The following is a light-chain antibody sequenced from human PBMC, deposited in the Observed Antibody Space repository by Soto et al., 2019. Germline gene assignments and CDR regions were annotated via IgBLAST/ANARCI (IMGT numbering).Light chain of an antibody. CDR3: QQYNSSPPT. Sequence: DIHMAQSPPSLSASVGDRVTITCRASHNIVTYLNWYQQKAGKAPSLLIYEASHLQSGIPYRFSGSGSGTDFTLTIDNLEHEDSATYYCQQYNSSPPTFGPGTKLEIK. CDR2: EAS. J-gene: IGKJ2*01. V-gene: IGKV1-39*01. CDR1: HNIVTY.